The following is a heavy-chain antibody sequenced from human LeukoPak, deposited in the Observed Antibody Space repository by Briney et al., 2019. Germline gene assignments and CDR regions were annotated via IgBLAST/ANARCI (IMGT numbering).Heavy chain of an antibody. CDR3: VRSRGYSYGYSYYFDY. CDR2: IYPGDSET. J-gene: IGHJ4*02. Sequence: GESLKISCKGSGYSFTTNWIGWVRQMPGKGLEWMVIIYPGDSETRFSPSFQGQVTISADKSISTAYLQWSSLKASDTAMYYCVRSRGYSYGYSYYFDYWGQGTLVTVSP. V-gene: IGHV5-51*01. CDR1: GYSFTTNW. D-gene: IGHD5-18*01.